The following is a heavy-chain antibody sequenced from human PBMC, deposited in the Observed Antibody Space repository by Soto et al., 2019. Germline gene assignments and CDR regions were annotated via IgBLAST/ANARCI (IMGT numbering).Heavy chain of an antibody. CDR2: ISYDGSNK. D-gene: IGHD3-10*01. V-gene: IGHV3-30*18. Sequence: GGSLRLSCAASGFTFSSYGMHWVRQAPGKGLEWVAVISYDGSNKYYADSVKGRFTISRDNSKNTLYLQMNSLRAEDTAVYYCAKPTGGRTPIRQLWFGELIDWGQGTLVTVSS. CDR3: AKPTGGRTPIRQLWFGELID. CDR1: GFTFSSYG. J-gene: IGHJ4*02.